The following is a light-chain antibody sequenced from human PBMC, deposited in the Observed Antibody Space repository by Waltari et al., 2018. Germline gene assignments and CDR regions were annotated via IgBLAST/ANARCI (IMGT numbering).Light chain of an antibody. CDR3: HSRDASGVGGA. CDR1: SLRSYH. V-gene: IGLV3-19*01. Sequence: TQDPAVSVAVGQTVRITCPGDSLRSYHASWYQQRPGQAPKLSRYEQNDRPSGVPGRFSGSSSDNTASLTITGAQAEDEAYYYCHSRDASGVGGAFGGGTKLTVL. CDR2: EQN. J-gene: IGLJ2*01.